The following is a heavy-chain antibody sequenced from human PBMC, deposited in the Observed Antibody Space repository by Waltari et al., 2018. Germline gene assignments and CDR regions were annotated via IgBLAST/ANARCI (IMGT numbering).Heavy chain of an antibody. CDR2: VHRSGRS. CDR3: ARDRGRGLYLDS. V-gene: IGHV4-4*02. D-gene: IGHD2-15*01. CDR1: GDSMSSSDF. J-gene: IGHJ4*02. Sequence: QLQLQQSGPGLVKPSESLSLTCAVSGDSMSSSDFWNWVRQPPGKGLEWIGQVHRSGRSNYNSSLASRVTVSIDTSKNQFSLKVSSATAADTAVYYCARDRGRGLYLDSWGQGTQVTVSP.